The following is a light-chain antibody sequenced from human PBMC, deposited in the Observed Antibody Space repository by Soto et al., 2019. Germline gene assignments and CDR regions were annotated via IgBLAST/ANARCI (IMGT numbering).Light chain of an antibody. J-gene: IGKJ5*01. CDR1: QNISTS. Sequence: EIVLTQSPATLSLSRGEGATLSWRAGQNISTSLVWNQQKPGQSPRLLIYDASHRATGVPARFSGSGSGTDFTLTISSLEPEDSAVYYCQQRSVWPITFGQGTRLEI. CDR3: QQRSVWPIT. CDR2: DAS. V-gene: IGKV3-11*01.